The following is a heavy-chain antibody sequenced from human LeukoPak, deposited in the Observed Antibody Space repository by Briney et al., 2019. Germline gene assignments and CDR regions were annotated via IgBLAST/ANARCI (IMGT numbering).Heavy chain of an antibody. Sequence: SETLSLTCTVSGGSISSYYWSWIRQPPGKGLKWIAYISDIGSINYNPSLKSRVTISLDTSKNQFSLKLSSVTAADTAVYYCAGHHPRNTVDFWGQGTLVTVSS. CDR1: GGSISSYY. CDR3: AGHHPRNTVDF. V-gene: IGHV4-59*08. D-gene: IGHD2-8*02. J-gene: IGHJ4*02. CDR2: ISDIGSI.